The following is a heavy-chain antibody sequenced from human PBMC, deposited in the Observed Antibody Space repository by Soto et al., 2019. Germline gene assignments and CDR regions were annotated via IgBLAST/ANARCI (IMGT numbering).Heavy chain of an antibody. Sequence: QVQLQESGPGLVKPSQTLSVICTVSGGSISSGDYYWSWIRQHPGKGLEWIGYIYYSGSTYYNPYLRMRVTISVATSKNQFSLKLSSVTAADTAVYYCARGRRFGGHGSGIDYWGQGTLVTVSS. CDR2: IYYSGST. J-gene: IGHJ4*02. V-gene: IGHV4-31*03. CDR3: ARGRRFGGHGSGIDY. CDR1: GGSISSGDYY. D-gene: IGHD3-10*01.